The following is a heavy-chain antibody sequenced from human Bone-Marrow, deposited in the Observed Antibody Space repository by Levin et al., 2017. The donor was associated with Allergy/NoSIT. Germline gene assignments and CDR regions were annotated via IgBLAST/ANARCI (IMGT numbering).Heavy chain of an antibody. CDR3: GVTPRRDRFDY. J-gene: IGHJ4*02. CDR2: IRDDGGEK. V-gene: IGHV3-7*01. D-gene: IGHD2-21*02. Sequence: PGGSLRLSCAASGFTFRTYWMSWVRQAPGKGLEWVANIRDDGGEKYYVDSVKGRFTISRDNAKDSLYLQMNSLRVEDTAVYYCGVTPRRDRFDYWGQGTLVAVSS. CDR1: GFTFRTYW.